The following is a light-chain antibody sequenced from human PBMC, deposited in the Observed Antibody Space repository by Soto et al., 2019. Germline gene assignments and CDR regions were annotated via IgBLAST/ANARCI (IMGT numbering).Light chain of an antibody. CDR1: QSVSNNY. Sequence: EIVLTQSPGTLSLSPGERATLSCRASQSVSNNYLAWYQQKPGQAPRLLIYGASNRATGIPDRFSGSGSGTDFTLTISRLEPEDFAVYYCQQYDASLWTFGQGTKVDI. CDR3: QQYDASLWT. CDR2: GAS. J-gene: IGKJ1*01. V-gene: IGKV3-20*01.